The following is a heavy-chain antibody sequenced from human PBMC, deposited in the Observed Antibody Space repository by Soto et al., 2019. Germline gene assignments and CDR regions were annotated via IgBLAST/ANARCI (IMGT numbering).Heavy chain of an antibody. CDR1: GFTFSSYA. D-gene: IGHD2-2*01. CDR3: AKDSQSVSVSAARVYGMDV. Sequence: PGGSLRLSCAGSGFTFSSYAMTWVRQAPGKGLEWVSTLSDGGGHTYYADSVKGRFTISRDNPKNTLYLQMNSLRAEDTAVYYCAKDSQSVSVSAARVYGMDVWGQGTTVTVSS. J-gene: IGHJ6*02. CDR2: LSDGGGHT. V-gene: IGHV3-23*01.